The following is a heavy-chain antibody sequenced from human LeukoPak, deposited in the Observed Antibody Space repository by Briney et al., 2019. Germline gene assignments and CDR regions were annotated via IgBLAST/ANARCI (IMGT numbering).Heavy chain of an antibody. CDR2: ILPGGKES. CDR1: GYSFSTNM. D-gene: IGHD5-24*01. Sequence: GGSLRLSCVVSGYSFSTNMMTWVRQAPGKGLEWVATILPGGKESYRVEPVKGRFTVSRDNPKNSLFLQMNSLRVDDTAVYYCMAAHGYWGQGTLVTVSS. J-gene: IGHJ4*02. V-gene: IGHV3-7*01. CDR3: MAAHGY.